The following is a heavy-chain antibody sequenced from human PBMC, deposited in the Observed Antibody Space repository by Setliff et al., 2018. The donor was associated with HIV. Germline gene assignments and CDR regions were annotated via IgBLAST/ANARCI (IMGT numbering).Heavy chain of an antibody. D-gene: IGHD2-21*01. CDR2: INPNSGDT. CDR3: ARVLHCGGDCYTDAFDI. V-gene: IGHV1-2*05. Sequence: ASVKVSCKDSGYTFTGFYMHWVRQAPGQGLEWMGRINPNSGDTNYAQKCQGRVTMTRDTSISTDYMELSRLRSDDTDVYYCARVLHCGGDCYTDAFDIWGQGTMVTVSS. J-gene: IGHJ3*02. CDR1: GYTFTGFY.